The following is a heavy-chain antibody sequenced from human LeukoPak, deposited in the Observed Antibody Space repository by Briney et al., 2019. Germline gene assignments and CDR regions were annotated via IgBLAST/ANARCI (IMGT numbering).Heavy chain of an antibody. CDR1: GYTFTSYG. V-gene: IGHV1-18*01. D-gene: IGHD6-13*01. CDR3: ARDGSSSWPFYYYGMDV. CDR2: ISAYNGNT. Sequence: ASVKVSCKASGYTFTSYGISWVRQAPGQGLEWMGWISAYNGNTSYAQKLQGRVTMTTDTSTSTAYMELRSLRSDDTAVYYCARDGSSSWPFYYYGMDVWGQGTTVTVSS. J-gene: IGHJ6*02.